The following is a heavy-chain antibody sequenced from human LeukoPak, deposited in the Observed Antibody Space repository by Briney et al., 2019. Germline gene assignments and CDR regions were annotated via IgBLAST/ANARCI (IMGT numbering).Heavy chain of an antibody. CDR2: ITSSSSTI. V-gene: IGHV3-48*02. J-gene: IGHJ4*02. CDR1: GFXFSSFS. Sequence: GGSLRLSCAASGFXFSSFSINWVRQAPGKGLEWVSFITSSSSTIYYADSVKGRFTVSRDNAKNSLYLQMNNLREEDTAVYYCARNPAGIGDYWGQGTLVTVSS. D-gene: IGHD1-26*01. CDR3: ARNPAGIGDY.